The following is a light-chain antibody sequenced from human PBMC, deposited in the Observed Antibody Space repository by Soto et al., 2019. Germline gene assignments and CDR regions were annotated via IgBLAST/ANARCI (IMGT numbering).Light chain of an antibody. V-gene: IGLV2-14*01. CDR1: SSDVGGYNY. CDR2: DVS. Sequence: QYALTQPASVSGSPGQSITISCTGTSSDVGGYNYVSWYQQHPGKAPKLMIYDVSNRPSGVSNRFSGSKSGNTASLTISGLLAEDEADYYCSSYTSSSTLVVFRGGTKVTVL. J-gene: IGLJ2*01. CDR3: SSYTSSSTLVV.